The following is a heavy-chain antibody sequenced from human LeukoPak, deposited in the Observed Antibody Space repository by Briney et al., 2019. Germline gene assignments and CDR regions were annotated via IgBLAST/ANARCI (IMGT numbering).Heavy chain of an antibody. CDR2: IYPGDSDT. V-gene: IGHV5-51*01. D-gene: IGHD6-19*01. CDR1: GYSFSSYW. Sequence: GESLKISCQGSGYSFSSYWIGWVRQMPGKGLEWVGIIYPGDSDTRYSPSFQGQVTISADKSISTAYLQWSSLKASDTAMYYCARRASGWYFDYWGQGTLVTVSS. J-gene: IGHJ4*02. CDR3: ARRASGWYFDY.